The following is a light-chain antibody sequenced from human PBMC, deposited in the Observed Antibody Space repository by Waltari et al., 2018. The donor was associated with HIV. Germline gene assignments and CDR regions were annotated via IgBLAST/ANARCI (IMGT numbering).Light chain of an antibody. CDR3: AAWDDSLNGFV. CDR1: SSNIGINS. J-gene: IGLJ1*01. CDR2: TNN. Sequence: QSVLTQPPSASGTTGQRVTILCSGSSSNIGINSVHWYQQLPGAAPTLLIYTNNQRPSWVPDRFSGSKSGTSASLAISGLQSEDEADYDCAAWDDSLNGFVFGAGTKVTVL. V-gene: IGLV1-44*01.